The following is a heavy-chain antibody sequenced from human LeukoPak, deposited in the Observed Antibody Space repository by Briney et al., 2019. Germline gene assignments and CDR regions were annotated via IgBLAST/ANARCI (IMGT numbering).Heavy chain of an antibody. CDR2: INPNSGGT. D-gene: IGHD3-10*01. J-gene: IGHJ5*02. CDR3: ARVEYYYGSGSYYQELNWFDP. Sequence: ASVKVSCKASGYTFTGYYMHWVRQAPGQGLEWMGWINPNSGGTNYAQKFQGRVTMTRDTSISTAYMELSRLRSDDTAVYYCARVEYYYGSGSYYQELNWFDPWGQGTLVTVSS. CDR1: GYTFTGYY. V-gene: IGHV1-2*02.